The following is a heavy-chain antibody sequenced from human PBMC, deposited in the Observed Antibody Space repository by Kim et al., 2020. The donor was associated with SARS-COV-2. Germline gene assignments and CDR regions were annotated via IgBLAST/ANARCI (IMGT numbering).Heavy chain of an antibody. D-gene: IGHD6-6*01. CDR1: GYTFTSYA. CDR2: INTNTGNP. V-gene: IGHV7-4-1*02. J-gene: IGHJ4*02. Sequence: ASVKVSCKASGYTFTSYAMNWVRQAPGQGLEWMGWINTNTGNPTYAQGFTGRFVFSLDTSVSTAYLQISSLKAEDTAVYYCARVGNIAAFANFDDWGQGTLVTVSS. CDR3: ARVGNIAAFANFDD.